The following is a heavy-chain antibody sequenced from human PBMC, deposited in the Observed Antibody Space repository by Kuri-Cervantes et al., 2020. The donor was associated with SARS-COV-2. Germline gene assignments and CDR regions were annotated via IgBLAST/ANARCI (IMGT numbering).Heavy chain of an antibody. CDR1: GGSFSGYY. J-gene: IGHJ6*03. CDR2: VNHRGST. CDR3: ARVVLSRLTTVTNYYYYYYYMDV. Sequence: SQTLSLTCAVYGGSFSGYYWNWIRQSPGKGLQWIGEVNHRGSTNYNPSLKSRVTISVDTPSKQFSLKLSSVTAADTAVYYCARVVLSRLTTVTNYYYYYYYMDVWGKGTTVTDSS. D-gene: IGHD4-17*01. V-gene: IGHV4-34*01.